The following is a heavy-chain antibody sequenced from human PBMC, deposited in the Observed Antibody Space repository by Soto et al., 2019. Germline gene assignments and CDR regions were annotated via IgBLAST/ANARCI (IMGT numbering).Heavy chain of an antibody. J-gene: IGHJ4*02. CDR3: ARGRNYDILTGYYRKYFDY. Sequence: SETLSLTCAVYGGSFSGYYWSWIRQPPGKGLEWIGEINHSGSTNYNPSLKSRVTISVDTSKNQFSLKLSSVTAADTAVYYCARGRNYDILTGYYRKYFDYWGQGTLVTVSS. CDR1: GGSFSGYY. D-gene: IGHD3-9*01. V-gene: IGHV4-34*01. CDR2: INHSGST.